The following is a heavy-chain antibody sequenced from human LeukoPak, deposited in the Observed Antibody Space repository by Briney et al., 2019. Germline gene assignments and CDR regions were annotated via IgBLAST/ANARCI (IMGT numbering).Heavy chain of an antibody. CDR2: ISGNGYNT. D-gene: IGHD3-10*01. CDR3: AKGVRLWFAFYFDY. Sequence: GGSLRLSCAGSGFTLGSYAMSWVRQAPEKGLEWVSAISGNGYNTYYADSVKGRFTISSESSGNTLYLQMHNLRAEDTAVYYCAKGVRLWFAFYFDYWGQGTLVTVSS. J-gene: IGHJ4*02. V-gene: IGHV3-23*01. CDR1: GFTLGSYA.